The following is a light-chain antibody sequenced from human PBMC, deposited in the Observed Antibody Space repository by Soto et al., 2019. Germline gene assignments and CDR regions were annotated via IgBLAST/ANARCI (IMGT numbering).Light chain of an antibody. V-gene: IGKV3-15*01. CDR2: GAS. CDR1: QSVSSN. CDR3: KQYNNWPRT. Sequence: EIVMTQSPATLSVSPGERATLSCRASQSVSSNLAWYQQKPGQAPRLLIYGASTRATGTPARFSGSGSGTEFTLTISSLQSEDFAVYYCKQYNNWPRTFGQGTNVDIK. J-gene: IGKJ1*01.